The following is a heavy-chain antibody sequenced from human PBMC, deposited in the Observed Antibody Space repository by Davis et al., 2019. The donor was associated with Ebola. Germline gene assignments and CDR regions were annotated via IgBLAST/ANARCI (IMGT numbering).Heavy chain of an antibody. CDR3: ARSGIAAAAYYFDY. CDR1: GYTFTSYD. D-gene: IGHD6-13*01. J-gene: IGHJ4*02. V-gene: IGHV1-2*04. Sequence: AVSVKVSCKASGYTFTSYDINWVRQATGQGLEWMGWINPNSGGTNYAQKFQGWVTMTRDTSISTAYMELSRLRSDDTAVYYCARSGIAAAAYYFDYWGQGTLVTVSS. CDR2: INPNSGGT.